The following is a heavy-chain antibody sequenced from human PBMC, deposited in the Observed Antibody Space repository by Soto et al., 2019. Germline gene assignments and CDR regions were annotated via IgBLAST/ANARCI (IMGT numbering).Heavy chain of an antibody. D-gene: IGHD3-16*01. Sequence: GGSLRLSCAASGFTFSSYSMNWVRQAPGKGLEWVSSISSSSSYIYYADSVKGRFTISRDNAKNSLYLQMNSLRAEDTAVYYCARVQGVMITFGGVPGMDVWGQGTTVTVSS. J-gene: IGHJ6*02. CDR1: GFTFSSYS. CDR3: ARVQGVMITFGGVPGMDV. CDR2: ISSSSSYI. V-gene: IGHV3-21*01.